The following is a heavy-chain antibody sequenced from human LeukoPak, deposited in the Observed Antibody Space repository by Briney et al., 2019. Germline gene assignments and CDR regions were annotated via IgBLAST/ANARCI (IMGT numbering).Heavy chain of an antibody. Sequence: PGVALRLSCAASGFTFSSYAMSWVRHAPGKGLKWVSAISGSGGSTYYADSVKRRFTISRENFKNTLYLQMNTLSAEDTAVYYCAKEGHCSSTSCFDYWGQGTLVTVSS. V-gene: IGHV3-23*01. CDR3: AKEGHCSSTSCFDY. J-gene: IGHJ4*02. CDR2: ISGSGGST. CDR1: GFTFSSYA. D-gene: IGHD2-2*01.